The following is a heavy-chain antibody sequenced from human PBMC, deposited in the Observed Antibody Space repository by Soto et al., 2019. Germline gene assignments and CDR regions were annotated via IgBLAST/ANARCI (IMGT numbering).Heavy chain of an antibody. CDR2: ISGSGGST. CDR3: AKGATLPVAVINFHFDF. CDR1: GFTFSSYA. V-gene: IGHV3-23*01. D-gene: IGHD3-16*02. Sequence: PGGSLRLSCAASGFTFSSYAMSWVRQAPGKGLEWVSAISGSGGSTYYADSVKGRFTISRDNSKNTLFLQMNSLRVEDTAVYYCAKGATLPVAVINFHFDFWGQGALVTVSS. J-gene: IGHJ4*02.